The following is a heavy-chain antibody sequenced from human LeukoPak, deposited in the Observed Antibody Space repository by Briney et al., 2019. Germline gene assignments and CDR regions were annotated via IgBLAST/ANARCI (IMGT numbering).Heavy chain of an antibody. D-gene: IGHD4-17*01. Sequence: GGSLGLSCAPSGFTLSSYWMSWVRQAPGKGREGVANIKQDGSEKSYVDSVKGRFTISRDNAKNSLYLQMNSLRAEDTAVYYCARATTVTTSPSGYFDYWGQGALVTVSS. CDR1: GFTLSSYW. CDR3: ARATTVTTSPSGYFDY. CDR2: IKQDGSEK. J-gene: IGHJ4*02. V-gene: IGHV3-7*04.